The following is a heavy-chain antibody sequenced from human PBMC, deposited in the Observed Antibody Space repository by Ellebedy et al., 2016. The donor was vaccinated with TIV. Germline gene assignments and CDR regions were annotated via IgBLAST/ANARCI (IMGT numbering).Heavy chain of an antibody. CDR2: ISSSGDTM. Sequence: GGSLRLSCAASGFSFSEYYMSWIRQAPGKGLEWVSYISSSGDTMYADSVKGRSTVSRANAKNSLYLHMKSLRAEDTAVYYCVRDHQAHDYWGQGSLVTVSS. CDR3: VRDHQAHDY. J-gene: IGHJ4*02. V-gene: IGHV3-11*01. CDR1: GFSFSEYY.